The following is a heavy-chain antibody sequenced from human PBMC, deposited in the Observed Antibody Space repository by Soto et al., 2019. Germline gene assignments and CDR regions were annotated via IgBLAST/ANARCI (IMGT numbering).Heavy chain of an antibody. J-gene: IGHJ5*02. Sequence: QVQLQESGPGLVKPSQTLSLTCTVSGGSISSGGTGSYWTWIRQLPGKGLEWIGYIYYTGNTYYTXSXKXXPTISIDTSENQFSLKLTSVTAADTAVYFCASGHDAYKVRSWGQGTLVTVSS. CDR3: ASGHDAYKVRS. CDR2: IYYTGNT. CDR1: GGSISSGGTGSY. D-gene: IGHD1-1*01. V-gene: IGHV4-31*03.